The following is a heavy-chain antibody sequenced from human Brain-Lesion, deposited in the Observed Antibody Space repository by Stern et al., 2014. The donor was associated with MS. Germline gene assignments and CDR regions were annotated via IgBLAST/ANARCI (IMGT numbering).Heavy chain of an antibody. J-gene: IGHJ4*02. CDR3: ARDKEDTNMAFRYFDN. CDR2: IYTTGRT. Sequence: QLQLQESGPGLVKPSQTLSLTCTVSGGSVGSGSYDWSWIRQPAGKGLEWIGRIYTTGRTYYNPSLKSRVSISIDTATNQLSLKRTSVTAADTAVYYCARDKEDTNMAFRYFDNWGQGTLVTVSS. CDR1: GGSVGSGSYD. V-gene: IGHV4-61*02. D-gene: IGHD5-18*01.